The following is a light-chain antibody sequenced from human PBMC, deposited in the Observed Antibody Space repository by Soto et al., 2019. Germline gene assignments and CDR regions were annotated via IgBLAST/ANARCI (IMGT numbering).Light chain of an antibody. CDR3: QRYDSSSLT. CDR1: QSITSRY. Sequence: EIVLTQSPGTLSLSPGERATLSCRASQSITSRYLDWYQQKPGLAPRLLIYGVSSRATGIPDRFSGSGSGTDFTLTISRVEPEDFAVYYCQRYDSSSLTFGGGTKVDIK. CDR2: GVS. J-gene: IGKJ4*01. V-gene: IGKV3-20*01.